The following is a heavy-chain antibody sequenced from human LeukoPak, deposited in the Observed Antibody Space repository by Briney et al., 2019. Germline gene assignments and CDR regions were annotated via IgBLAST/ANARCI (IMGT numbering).Heavy chain of an antibody. Sequence: SETLSLTCAVSDDSFSSHYWTWIRQPPGQGLEWIGYISYIGTTNYNPSLKSRVTISVDTSKNQFSLKLSSVTAADTAVYYCARGRRGSYFQDYWGQGTLVTVSS. CDR2: ISYIGTT. J-gene: IGHJ4*02. V-gene: IGHV4-59*11. CDR1: DDSFSSHY. D-gene: IGHD1-26*01. CDR3: ARGRRGSYFQDY.